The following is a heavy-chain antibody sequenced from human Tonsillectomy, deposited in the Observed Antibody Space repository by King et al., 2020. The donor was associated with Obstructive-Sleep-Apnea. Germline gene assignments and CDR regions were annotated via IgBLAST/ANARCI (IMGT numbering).Heavy chain of an antibody. CDR2: ISGSSSYI. D-gene: IGHD3-9*01. J-gene: IGHJ4*02. CDR3: ARGPYDILTAYYLIDY. CDR1: GFTFSSYS. Sequence: VQLVESGGGLVKPGGSLRLSCAASGFTFSSYSMNWVRQAPGKGLEWVSSISGSSSYIYYADSVKGRFTISRDNAKNSLYLQMNSLRAEDTAVYYCARGPYDILTAYYLIDYWGQGTLVTVSS. V-gene: IGHV3-21*01.